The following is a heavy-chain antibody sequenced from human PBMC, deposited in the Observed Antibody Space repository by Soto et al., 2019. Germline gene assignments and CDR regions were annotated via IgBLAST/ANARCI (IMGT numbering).Heavy chain of an antibody. CDR1: GFTFSSYS. CDR2: IGPSSTTI. J-gene: IGHJ2*01. V-gene: IGHV3-48*01. CDR3: ARKAFGWYFDL. Sequence: EVQLVESGGGLVQPGGSLRLSCAASGFTFSSYSMNWVRQAPGKGLEWVSYIGPSSTTIYYADSVKGRFTISRDNAKNSLYLQLNSLRAEDTAVYYCARKAFGWYFDLWGRGTLVTVSS. D-gene: IGHD3-10*01.